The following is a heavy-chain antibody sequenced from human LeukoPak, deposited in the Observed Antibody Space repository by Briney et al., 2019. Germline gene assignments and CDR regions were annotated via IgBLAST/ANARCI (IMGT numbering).Heavy chain of an antibody. CDR1: GFTFSSYG. V-gene: IGHV3-30*02. Sequence: PGGSLRLSCAASGFTFSSYGMHWVRQAPGKGLEWVAFIRYDGSNKYYADSVKGRFTISRDISKNTLYLQMNSLRAEDTAVYYCAHGSMYQLDYWGQGTLVTVSS. CDR2: IRYDGSNK. D-gene: IGHD2-2*01. J-gene: IGHJ4*02. CDR3: AHGSMYQLDY.